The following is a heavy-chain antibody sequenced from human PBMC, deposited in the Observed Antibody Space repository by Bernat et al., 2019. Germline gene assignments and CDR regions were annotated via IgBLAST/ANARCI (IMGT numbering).Heavy chain of an antibody. D-gene: IGHD3-16*01. CDR2: SSDNCGST. V-gene: IGHV3-23*01. CDR3: ARGLWVSGWLDP. Sequence: EVQLLESGGGLVQPGGSRRLSCSASGFSFSSYAMSWVRQAPGKGLEWVSTSSDNCGSTYLAASVRGRFTISSDSFAQNTLYLQMNSLRVEDTAVYYCARGLWVSGWLDPWGQGTLVTVSS. J-gene: IGHJ5*02. CDR1: GFSFSSYA.